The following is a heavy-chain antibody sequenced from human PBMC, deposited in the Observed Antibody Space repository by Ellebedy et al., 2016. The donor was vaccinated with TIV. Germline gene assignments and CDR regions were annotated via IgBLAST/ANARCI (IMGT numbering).Heavy chain of an antibody. CDR2: ISNTGSRT. CDR1: GFTFSSYA. D-gene: IGHD6-19*01. Sequence: GESLKISCAASGFTFSSYAMSWVRQAPGKGLEWFSTISNTGSRTYYADSVEGRFIISRDNSKKTLYLQMNSLRAEDTAVYYCAKGRGGGSVSSAPRNYFDSWGLGTLVPSPQ. CDR3: AKGRGGGSVSSAPRNYFDS. V-gene: IGHV3-23*01. J-gene: IGHJ4*02.